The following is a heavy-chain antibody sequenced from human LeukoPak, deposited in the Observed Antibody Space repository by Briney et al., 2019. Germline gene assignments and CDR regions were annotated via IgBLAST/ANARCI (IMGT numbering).Heavy chain of an antibody. CDR3: ARGGIFGVVKKIKNYFDY. V-gene: IGHV4-34*01. D-gene: IGHD3-3*01. Sequence: SETLSLTCAVYDESFSGYYCSWIRQPPGKGLEWIGEINHSGSTNYNPSLKSRVTISVDTSKNQFSLKLSSVTAADTAVYYCARGGIFGVVKKIKNYFDYWGQGTLVTVSS. J-gene: IGHJ4*02. CDR2: INHSGST. CDR1: DESFSGYY.